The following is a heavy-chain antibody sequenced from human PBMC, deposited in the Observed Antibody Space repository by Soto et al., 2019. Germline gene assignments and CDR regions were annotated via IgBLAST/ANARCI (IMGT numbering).Heavy chain of an antibody. CDR3: ARDGAIDDYYYGMDV. CDR2: INPSGGST. CDR1: GYTFTSYY. J-gene: IGHJ6*02. V-gene: IGHV1-46*01. D-gene: IGHD2-15*01. Sequence: ASVKVSCKASGYTFTSYYMHWVRQAPGQGLEWMGIINPSGGSTSYAQKFQGRVTMTRDTSTSTVYMELSSLRSEDTAVYYCARDGAIDDYYYGMDVWGQGTKVTVSS.